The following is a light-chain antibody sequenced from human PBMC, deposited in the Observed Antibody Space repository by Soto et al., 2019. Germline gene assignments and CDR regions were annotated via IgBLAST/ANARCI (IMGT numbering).Light chain of an antibody. J-gene: IGLJ2*01. CDR2: AVT. CDR1: SRDVGGYDQ. Sequence: QSVLTQPASVSGSPGQSIAISCTGTSRDVGGYDQVSWYQQHPGKAPKLMIYAVTTRPSGVSNRFSGSKSGNTASLTISGLQAEDEADYYCSSYTGSGTFFGRGTKLTVL. CDR3: SSYTGSGTF. V-gene: IGLV2-14*01.